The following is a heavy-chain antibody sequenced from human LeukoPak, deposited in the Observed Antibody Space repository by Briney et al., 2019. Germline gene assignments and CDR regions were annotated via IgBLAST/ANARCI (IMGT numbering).Heavy chain of an antibody. D-gene: IGHD5-12*01. J-gene: IGHJ5*02. CDR2: ISYTGST. Sequence: SETLSLTCTVSGGSISSYYWSWIRQPPGKGLEWIGYISYTGSTKYNPSLKSRVTISLDTSKNQFSLRLSSVTAADTAVYYCARDSGYDRYNWFDPWGQGTLVTVSS. V-gene: IGHV4-59*01. CDR1: GGSISSYY. CDR3: ARDSGYDRYNWFDP.